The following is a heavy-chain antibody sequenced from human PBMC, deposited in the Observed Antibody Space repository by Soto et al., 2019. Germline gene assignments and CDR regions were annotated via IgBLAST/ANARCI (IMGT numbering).Heavy chain of an antibody. Sequence: GASVKVSCKASGFTFTSSAVQWVRQARGQRLEWIGWIVVGSGETIYAQKFQGRVTMTEDTSTDTAYMELSSLRSEDTAVYYCARPNHLYDSSGHNPYYYYGMDVWGQGTTVTVSS. J-gene: IGHJ6*02. D-gene: IGHD3-22*01. V-gene: IGHV1-58*01. CDR2: IVVGSGET. CDR3: ARPNHLYDSSGHNPYYYYGMDV. CDR1: GFTFTSSA.